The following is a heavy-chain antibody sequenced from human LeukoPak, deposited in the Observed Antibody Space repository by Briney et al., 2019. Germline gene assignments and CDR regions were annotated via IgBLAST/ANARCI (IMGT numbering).Heavy chain of an antibody. D-gene: IGHD3-16*01. Sequence: GGSLRLSCSGSGFTFSDSAIHWVRQAPGKGLEYVLAITADGGSTYYAESLRGRFTISRDNSKNTVYVQMNSLRPDDTAVYYCVKDRGGSWGQGTLVTVAS. J-gene: IGHJ5*02. V-gene: IGHV3-64*05. CDR1: GFTFSDSA. CDR2: ITADGGST. CDR3: VKDRGGS.